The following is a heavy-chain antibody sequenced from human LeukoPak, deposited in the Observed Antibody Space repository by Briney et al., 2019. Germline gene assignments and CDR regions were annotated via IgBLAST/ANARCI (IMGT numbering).Heavy chain of an antibody. CDR2: MNPNSGNT. J-gene: IGHJ5*02. D-gene: IGHD6-13*01. CDR1: GYTFTSYD. V-gene: IGHV1-8*01. CDR3: ARAAAGKYNWFDP. Sequence: ASVKVSCKASGYTFTSYDINWVRQATGQGLEWMGRMNPNSGNTGYAQKFQGRVTMTRNTSISTAYMELSSLRSEDTAVYYCARAAAGKYNWFDPWGQGTLVTVSS.